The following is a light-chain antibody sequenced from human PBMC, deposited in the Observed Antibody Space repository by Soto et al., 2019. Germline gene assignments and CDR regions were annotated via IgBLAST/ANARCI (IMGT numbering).Light chain of an antibody. CDR3: QQSFSTPFT. V-gene: IGKV1-39*01. CDR2: AAS. Sequence: DIQMTQSPSSLFASVGDRVTITCRASQIISSYLNWYQQKPGKAPKLLIYAASSLHSGVPSRFSGSGSGTDFTLTIVNLQPEDFATYFCQQSFSTPFTFGPGTKVDIK. J-gene: IGKJ3*01. CDR1: QIISSY.